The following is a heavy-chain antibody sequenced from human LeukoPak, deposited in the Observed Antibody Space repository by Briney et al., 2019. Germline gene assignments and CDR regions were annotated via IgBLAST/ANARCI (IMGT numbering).Heavy chain of an antibody. CDR1: GGTFSSYA. D-gene: IGHD4-17*01. V-gene: IGHV1-69*04. CDR2: IIPILGIA. J-gene: IGHJ4*02. CDR3: ARDPGATVTTWYY. Sequence: GSSVKVSCKASGGTFSSYAISWVRQAPGQGLEWMGRIIPILGIANYAQKFQGRVTITADKSTSTAYMELSSLRSEDTAVYYCARDPGATVTTWYYWGQGTLVTVSS.